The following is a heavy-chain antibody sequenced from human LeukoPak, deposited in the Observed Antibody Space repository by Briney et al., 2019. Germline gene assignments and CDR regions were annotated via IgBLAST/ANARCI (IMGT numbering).Heavy chain of an antibody. D-gene: IGHD4-17*01. CDR2: VSGGGVNS. J-gene: IGHJ4*02. V-gene: IGHV3-23*01. CDR1: GFTFSTYA. Sequence: GGSLRLSCAASGFTFSTYAMSWVRQAPGKGLEWVSIVSGGGVNSYYVDSVKGRFTISRDNSKNTLYLQMNSLRVEDTAVYYCAKGHTDYGTGFDLWGQGTLVTVSS. CDR3: AKGHTDYGTGFDL.